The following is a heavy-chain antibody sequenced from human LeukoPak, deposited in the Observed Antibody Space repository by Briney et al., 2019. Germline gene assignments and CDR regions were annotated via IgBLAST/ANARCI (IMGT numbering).Heavy chain of an antibody. CDR1: GFTFSSYE. J-gene: IGHJ6*02. CDR2: ISSSGSTI. V-gene: IGHV3-48*03. Sequence: QPGGSLRLSCAASGFTFSSYEMNWVRQAPGKGLEWVSYISSSGSTIYYADSVKGRFTISRDNAKNSLYLQMNSPRAEDTAVYYCAREAYDFWSGSIYGMDVWGQGTTVTVSS. CDR3: AREAYDFWSGSIYGMDV. D-gene: IGHD3-3*01.